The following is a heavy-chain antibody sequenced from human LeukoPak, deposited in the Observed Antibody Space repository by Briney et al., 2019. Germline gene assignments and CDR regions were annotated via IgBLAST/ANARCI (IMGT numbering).Heavy chain of an antibody. Sequence: PSETLSLTCAVYGGSFSGYYWSWIRQPPGKGLEWIGEINHSGSTNYNPSLKSRVTISVDTSKNQFSLKLSSVTAADTAVYYCASLANYYDSSGYYDAFDIWGQGTMVTVSS. D-gene: IGHD3-22*01. V-gene: IGHV4-34*01. J-gene: IGHJ3*02. CDR1: GGSFSGYY. CDR2: INHSGST. CDR3: ASLANYYDSSGYYDAFDI.